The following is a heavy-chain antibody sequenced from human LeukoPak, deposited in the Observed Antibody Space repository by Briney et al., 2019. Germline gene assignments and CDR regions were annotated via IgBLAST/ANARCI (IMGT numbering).Heavy chain of an antibody. V-gene: IGHV1-46*01. D-gene: IGHD3-22*01. Sequence: ASVKVSCKASGYTFTSYYMHWVRQAPGQGLEWMGIINPSGGSTSYAQKFQGRVTMTRDMSTSTVYMELSSLRSEDTALYYCARRVRYYYDSSGYSDAFDIWGQGTMVTVSS. CDR3: ARRVRYYYDSSGYSDAFDI. CDR2: INPSGGST. J-gene: IGHJ3*02. CDR1: GYTFTSYY.